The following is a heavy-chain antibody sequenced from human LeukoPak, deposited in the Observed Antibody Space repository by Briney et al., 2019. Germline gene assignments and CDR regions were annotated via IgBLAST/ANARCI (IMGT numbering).Heavy chain of an antibody. CDR3: ARDVSNYDFWSGYSDY. CDR2: ISSSSSTI. Sequence: GGSLRLSCAASGFTFSSYSMNWVRQAPGKGLEWVSYISSSSSTIYYADSVKGRFTISRDNAKNSLYLQMNSLRAEDTAVYYCARDVSNYDFWSGYSDYWGQGTLVTVSS. CDR1: GFTFSSYS. J-gene: IGHJ4*02. D-gene: IGHD3-3*01. V-gene: IGHV3-48*04.